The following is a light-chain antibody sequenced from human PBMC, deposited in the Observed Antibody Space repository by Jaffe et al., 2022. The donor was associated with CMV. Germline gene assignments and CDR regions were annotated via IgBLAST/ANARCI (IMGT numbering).Light chain of an antibody. CDR3: QQYGNSPLT. Sequence: EIVLTQSPGTLSLSPGERLTLSCRASQSVSSNYLAWYQQKPGQAPRLLIYGASSRATGIPDRFSGSGSGTDFTLTISRLEPEDFAVYYCQQYGNSPLTFGGGTKVEIK. V-gene: IGKV3-20*01. CDR1: QSVSSNY. CDR2: GAS. J-gene: IGKJ4*01.